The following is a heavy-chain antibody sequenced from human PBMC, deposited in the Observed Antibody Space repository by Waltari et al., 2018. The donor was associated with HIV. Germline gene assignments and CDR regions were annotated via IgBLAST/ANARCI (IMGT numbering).Heavy chain of an antibody. D-gene: IGHD5-12*01. Sequence: EVQLMESGGRLVKPGGSLRLSCAASGFSFGSPSMSWVRQAPGKGLEWVASISSGSSFITYSGSVKGRFTISRGNAENSLYLQMNSLRDEDTAVYYCARDMATFTGAYYFDTWGQGTLVTVSS. V-gene: IGHV3-21*01. J-gene: IGHJ4*02. CDR1: GFSFGSPS. CDR3: ARDMATFTGAYYFDT. CDR2: ISSGSSFI.